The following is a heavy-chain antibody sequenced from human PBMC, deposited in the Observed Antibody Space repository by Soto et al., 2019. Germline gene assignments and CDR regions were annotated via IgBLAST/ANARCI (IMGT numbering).Heavy chain of an antibody. V-gene: IGHV3-48*02. J-gene: IGHJ4*02. Sequence: EVQLVESGGGLVQPGGSLRLSCAASGFTFSSYSMNWVRQAPGKGLEWASYIISSSRTIYYADSVKGRFTISRDNAKNSMYLQMNSLRDEGTAVYYCAPYGSVGSWGQGTLVTVSS. CDR3: APYGSVGS. CDR1: GFTFSSYS. CDR2: IISSSRTI. D-gene: IGHD3-10*01.